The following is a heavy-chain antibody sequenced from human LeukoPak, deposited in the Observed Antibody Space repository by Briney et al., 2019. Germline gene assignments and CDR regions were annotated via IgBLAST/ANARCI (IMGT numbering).Heavy chain of an antibody. CDR2: IKQDGSEK. Sequence: GGSLRLSCAASGFTLSSYWMSWVRQAPGKWLEWVANIKQDGSEKYYVDSVKGRFTISRDNAKNSLYLQMNSLRAEDTAVYYCARSRRWFPFDYWGQGTLVTVSS. CDR3: ARSRRWFPFDY. J-gene: IGHJ4*02. CDR1: GFTLSSYW. D-gene: IGHD2-15*01. V-gene: IGHV3-7*01.